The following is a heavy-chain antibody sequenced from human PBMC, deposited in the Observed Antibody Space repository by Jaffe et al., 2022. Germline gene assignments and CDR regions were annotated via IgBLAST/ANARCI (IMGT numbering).Heavy chain of an antibody. V-gene: IGHV4-38-2*01. CDR3: ARHLYPGPALSLYYFDY. J-gene: IGHJ4*02. CDR2: IYHSGST. Sequence: QVQLQESGPGLVKPSETLSLTCAVSGYSISSGYYWGWIRQPPGKGLEWIGSIYHSGSTYYNPSLKSRVTISVDTSKNQFSLKLSSVTAADTAVYYCARHLYPGPALSLYYFDYWGQGTLVTVSS. D-gene: IGHD2-2*01. CDR1: GYSISSGYY.